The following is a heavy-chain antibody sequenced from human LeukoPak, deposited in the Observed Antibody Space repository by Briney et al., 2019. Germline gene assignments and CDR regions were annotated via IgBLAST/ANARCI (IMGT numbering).Heavy chain of an antibody. CDR1: GFTFSSNA. D-gene: IGHD3-3*01. CDR3: AKTSLSDPSGHYYYMDV. Sequence: PGGSLRLSCAASGFTFSSNAMTWVRQAPGKGLECVSAITAGGETAFYADSVKGRFTISRDNSKNTLYLQMNSLRAEDTAVYYCAKTSLSDPSGHYYYMDVWGKGTTVTVSS. CDR2: ITAGGETA. V-gene: IGHV3-23*01. J-gene: IGHJ6*03.